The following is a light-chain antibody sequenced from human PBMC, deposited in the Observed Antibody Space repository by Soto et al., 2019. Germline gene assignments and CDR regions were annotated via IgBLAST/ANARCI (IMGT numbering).Light chain of an antibody. V-gene: IGKV1-33*01. Sequence: DIQMTQSPSSRSASVGDRVTISCQASEDISSYLNWYQQKPGKAPKLLIYDASNLETGVPSRFSGSGSGTDFTFTISSLQPEDIATYYCQHYDNFPRAITFGQGTRLEI. CDR1: EDISSY. J-gene: IGKJ5*01. CDR2: DAS. CDR3: QHYDNFPRAIT.